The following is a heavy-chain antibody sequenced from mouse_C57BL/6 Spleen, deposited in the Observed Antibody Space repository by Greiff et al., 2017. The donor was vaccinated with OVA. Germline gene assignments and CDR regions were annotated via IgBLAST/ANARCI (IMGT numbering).Heavy chain of an antibody. CDR3: ARSRFLITTGLRAMDY. V-gene: IGHV1-26*01. D-gene: IGHD1-1*01. Sequence: EVQLQQSGPELVKPGASVKISCKASGYTFTDYYMNWVKQSHGKSLEWIGDINPNNGGTSYNQKFKGKATLTVDKSSSTAYMELRSLTSEDSAVYYCARSRFLITTGLRAMDYWGQGTSVTVSS. J-gene: IGHJ4*01. CDR1: GYTFTDYY. CDR2: INPNNGGT.